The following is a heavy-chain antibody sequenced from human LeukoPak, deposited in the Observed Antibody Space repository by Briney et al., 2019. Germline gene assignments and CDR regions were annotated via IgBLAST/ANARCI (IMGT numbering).Heavy chain of an antibody. Sequence: ASVKVSCKASDYTFTAYYMHWVRQAPGQGLEWMGWINPNSGGTNYAQKLQGRVTMTRDTSISTAYMELSRLRSDDTAVYYCARVTGPAVTSIDYWGQGTLVTVSS. CDR1: DYTFTAYY. J-gene: IGHJ4*02. D-gene: IGHD4-17*01. V-gene: IGHV1-2*02. CDR2: INPNSGGT. CDR3: ARVTGPAVTSIDY.